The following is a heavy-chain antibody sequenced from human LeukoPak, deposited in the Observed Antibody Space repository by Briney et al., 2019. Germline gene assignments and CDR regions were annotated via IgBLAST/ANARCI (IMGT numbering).Heavy chain of an antibody. CDR2: IYNDGRT. Sequence: GGALRLSCAASGFAVGNYYMTWVRQTPGKGLEWASVIYNDGRTYYADSVKGRFIISKDISKNTLFLQMNNLRADDTAVYYCARESGYAVGDFWGRGTLVTVSS. V-gene: IGHV3-53*01. D-gene: IGHD5-12*01. CDR3: ARESGYAVGDF. CDR1: GFAVGNYY. J-gene: IGHJ4*02.